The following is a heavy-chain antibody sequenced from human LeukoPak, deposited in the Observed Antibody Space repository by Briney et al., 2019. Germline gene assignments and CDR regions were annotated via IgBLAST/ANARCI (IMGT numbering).Heavy chain of an antibody. D-gene: IGHD6-6*01. Sequence: SETLSLTCTVSGGSISSYYWSWIRQPPGKGLEWSGYIYYSGSTNYNPSLKSRVTISVDTSKNQFSLKLSSVTAADTAVYYCARISSSPGGRGDAFDIWGQGTMVTVSS. J-gene: IGHJ3*02. CDR2: IYYSGST. V-gene: IGHV4-59*01. CDR1: GGSISSYY. CDR3: ARISSSPGGRGDAFDI.